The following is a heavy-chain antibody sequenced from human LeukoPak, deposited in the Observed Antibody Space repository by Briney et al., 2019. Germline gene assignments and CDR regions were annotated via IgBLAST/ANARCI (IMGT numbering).Heavy chain of an antibody. V-gene: IGHV4-61*02. CDR1: GGSISSRSYY. Sequence: PSETLSLTCTVSGGSISSRSYYSSSIRQPAGKGLEWIGRIYTSGSTNYNHSLKSRVTITVDTSKNQFSVKLGFVSAGDTAVYYCARDGYSRSWYEYNWFDPWGQGTMVTVSS. CDR2: IYTSGST. D-gene: IGHD6-13*01. CDR3: ARDGYSRSWYEYNWFDP. J-gene: IGHJ5*02.